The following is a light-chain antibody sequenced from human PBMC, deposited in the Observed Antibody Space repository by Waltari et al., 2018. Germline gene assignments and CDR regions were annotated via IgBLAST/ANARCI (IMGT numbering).Light chain of an antibody. V-gene: IGLV1-40*01. CDR2: GNS. Sequence: QSGLTQPPSVSGAPGQRVTISCTGSSSTTGAGYDVHWYQLLPGTAPKLLIYGNSNRPSGVPDRFSGSKSGTSASLAITGLQAEDEADYYCQSYDSSLSGSVFGGGTKLTVL. CDR1: SSTTGAGYD. J-gene: IGLJ2*01. CDR3: QSYDSSLSGSV.